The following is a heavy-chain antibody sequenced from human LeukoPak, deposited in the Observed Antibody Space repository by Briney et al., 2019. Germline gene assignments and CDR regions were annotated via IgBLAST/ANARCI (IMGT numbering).Heavy chain of an antibody. V-gene: IGHV3-7*03. J-gene: IGHJ4*02. CDR3: ARRYFDY. CDR1: GFAFSNYW. CDR2: IKQDGGEK. Sequence: EGSLRLSCVASGFAFSNYWMQWVRQAPGKGLEWVANIKQDGGEKYYVDSVKGRFTISRDNAKDSLYLQMNSLRAEDTAVYYCARRYFDYWGQGTLVTVSS.